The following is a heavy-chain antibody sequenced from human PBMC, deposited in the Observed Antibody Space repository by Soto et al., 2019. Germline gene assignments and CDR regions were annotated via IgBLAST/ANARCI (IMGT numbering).Heavy chain of an antibody. V-gene: IGHV3-64*02. J-gene: IGHJ4*02. Sequence: GGSLRLSCAASGFTFSSYAMHWVRQAPGKGLEYVSAISSNGGSTYYADSVKGRFTISRDNSKNTLYLQMGSLRAEDMAVYYCARGLSRIAAAGTFDYWGQGTLVTVSS. CDR1: GFTFSSYA. CDR2: ISSNGGST. CDR3: ARGLSRIAAAGTFDY. D-gene: IGHD6-13*01.